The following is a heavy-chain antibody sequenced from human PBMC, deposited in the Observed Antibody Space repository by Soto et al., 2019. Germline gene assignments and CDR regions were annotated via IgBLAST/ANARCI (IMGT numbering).Heavy chain of an antibody. V-gene: IGHV1-69*01. D-gene: IGHD3-10*01. CDR1: GDTFKNCV. Sequence: QVQVVQSGVEVRRPGSSVKVSCKASGDTFKNCVISWVRQAPGQGLEWMGGIIPRFGTTDFAQRFQGRLTITTDESTTTADMELSRLRSEDTATYYCAAELGFGKLSVVWGQGTTVIVSS. CDR3: AAELGFGKLSVV. CDR2: IIPRFGTT. J-gene: IGHJ6*02.